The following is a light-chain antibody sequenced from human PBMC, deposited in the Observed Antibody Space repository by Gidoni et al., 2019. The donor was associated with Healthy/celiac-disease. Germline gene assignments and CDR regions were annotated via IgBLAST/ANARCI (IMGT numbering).Light chain of an antibody. CDR1: QSISSW. CDR2: KAS. J-gene: IGKJ1*01. Sequence: DIQMTQSPSTLSASVGDRVTIPCRASQSISSWLAWYQQKPGKAPKLLIYKASSLESGVPSRFSGSGSGKEFTLTISSLQPDDFATYYCQQYNSYWTFXXXTKVEIK. CDR3: QQYNSYWT. V-gene: IGKV1-5*03.